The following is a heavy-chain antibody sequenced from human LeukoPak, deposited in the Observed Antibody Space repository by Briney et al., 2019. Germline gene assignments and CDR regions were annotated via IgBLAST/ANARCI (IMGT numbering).Heavy chain of an antibody. D-gene: IGHD5-24*01. J-gene: IGHJ3*02. Sequence: PGGPLRLSCSASGFTFSSYAMHWVRQAPGKGLEYVSAIISYRGSTYYTDSVKGRFTISRDNSKNTLYLQMSCLRAEDTAVYYCVKDEVKSRDGYNLGSFDIWGQGTTVTV. CDR3: VKDEVKSRDGYNLGSFDI. CDR2: IISYRGST. V-gene: IGHV3-64D*09. CDR1: GFTFSSYA.